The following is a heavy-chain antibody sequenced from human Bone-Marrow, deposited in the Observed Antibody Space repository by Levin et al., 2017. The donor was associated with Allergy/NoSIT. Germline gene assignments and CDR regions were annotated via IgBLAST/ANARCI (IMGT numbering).Heavy chain of an antibody. CDR2: INPNSGGT. Sequence: ASVKVSCKASGYTFTGYYIHWVRQAPGQGLEWMGRINPNSGGTSYAQKFQGRVTMTRDTSISTAYMELSRLRSDDTAMYYCARVDCSGGSRYDYYYYTMDVWGQGTTVTVSS. D-gene: IGHD2-15*01. CDR3: ARVDCSGGSRYDYYYYTMDV. CDR1: GYTFTGYY. J-gene: IGHJ6*02. V-gene: IGHV1-2*06.